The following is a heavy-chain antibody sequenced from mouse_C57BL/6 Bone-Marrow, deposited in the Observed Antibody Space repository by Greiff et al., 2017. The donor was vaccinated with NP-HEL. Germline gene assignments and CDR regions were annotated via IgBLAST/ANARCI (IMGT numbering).Heavy chain of an antibody. CDR3: ARDADGNYEGFAY. D-gene: IGHD2-1*01. Sequence: EVKLVESGGGLVQSGRSLRLSCATSGFTFSDFYMEWVRQAPGKGLEWIAASRNKANDYTTEYSASVKGRFIVSRDTSQSILYLQMNALRAEDTAIYYCARDADGNYEGFAYWGQGTLVTVSA. CDR1: GFTFSDFY. J-gene: IGHJ3*01. CDR2: SRNKANDYTT. V-gene: IGHV7-1*01.